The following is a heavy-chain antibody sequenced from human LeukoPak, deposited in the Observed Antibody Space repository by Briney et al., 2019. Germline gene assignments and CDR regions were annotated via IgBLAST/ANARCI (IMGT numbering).Heavy chain of an antibody. CDR2: IYYSGST. Sequence: SETLSLTCTVSGGSISSSSYYWGWIRQPPGKGLEWIGSIYYSGSTYYNPSLKSRVTISVDTSKNQFSLRLSSVTAADTAVYYCARDSTRYPNDAFDSWGQGTMVTVSS. CDR3: ARDSTRYPNDAFDS. CDR1: GGSISSSSYY. V-gene: IGHV4-39*07. D-gene: IGHD3-16*02. J-gene: IGHJ3*02.